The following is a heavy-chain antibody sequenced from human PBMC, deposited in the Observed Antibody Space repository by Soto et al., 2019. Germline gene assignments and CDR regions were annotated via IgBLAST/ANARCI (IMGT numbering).Heavy chain of an antibody. CDR1: GGSISSSSYY. CDR2: IYYIGST. CDR3: GRQKLWEIRPVRYYYCGMDV. J-gene: IGHJ6*02. D-gene: IGHD1-26*01. V-gene: IGHV4-39*01. Sequence: PAETLARTFTVSGGSISSSSYYWGWIRQPAVRGLEWIGSIYYIGSTYYKPSLKSRVTISVDTSQNQFSLKLSSVTAADTAVYYCGRQKLWEIRPVRYYYCGMDVWGQARRVIDSS.